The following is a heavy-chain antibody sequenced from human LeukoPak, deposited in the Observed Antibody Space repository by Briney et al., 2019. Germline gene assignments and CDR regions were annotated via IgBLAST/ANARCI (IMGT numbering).Heavy chain of an antibody. CDR1: GFTFSTYG. V-gene: IGHV3-23*01. J-gene: IGHJ4*02. D-gene: IGHD4-17*01. CDR3: ARGEHYGDFFDY. Sequence: GGSLRLSCAASGFTFSTYGMSWVRQAPGKGLEWVSTISGSGDNTYYADSVKGRFTISRDNSKSTLYLQMNSLRVEDMAVYFCARGEHYGDFFDYWGQGTLVTVSS. CDR2: ISGSGDNT.